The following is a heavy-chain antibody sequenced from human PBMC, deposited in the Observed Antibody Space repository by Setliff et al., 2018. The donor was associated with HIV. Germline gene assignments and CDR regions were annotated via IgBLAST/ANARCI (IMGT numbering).Heavy chain of an antibody. J-gene: IGHJ4*02. V-gene: IGHV4-39*01. D-gene: IGHD2-21*01. Sequence: PSETLSLTCTVSGGSIGSGGYYWGWIRQPPGKGLQCIGSIYYSGSTYYNPSLKSRATVSVDTSKNQFSLRLTSVTAADTAVYYCARLHQFCVDNCYPIYFDYWGQGTLVTVSS. CDR2: IYYSGST. CDR1: GGSIGSGGYY. CDR3: ARLHQFCVDNCYPIYFDY.